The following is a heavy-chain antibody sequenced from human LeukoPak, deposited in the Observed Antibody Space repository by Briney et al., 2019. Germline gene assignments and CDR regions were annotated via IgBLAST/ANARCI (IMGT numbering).Heavy chain of an antibody. CDR1: GFSLRTGGVG. J-gene: IGHJ4*02. D-gene: IGHD2-2*01. V-gene: IGHV2-5*01. CDR3: AHSPYCYSTSCYYDS. CDR2: IYWNDDT. Sequence: SGPTLVKPPQTLTLTCTFSGFSLRTGGVGVGWIRQPPGKALEWLTLIYWNDDTRYSPSLKSRLTITKDTSKNQVVLTLTNMDPVDTATYYCAHSPYCYSTSCYYDSWGQGTLVTVSS.